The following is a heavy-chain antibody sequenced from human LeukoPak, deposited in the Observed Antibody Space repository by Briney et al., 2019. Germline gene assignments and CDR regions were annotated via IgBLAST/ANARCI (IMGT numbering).Heavy chain of an antibody. V-gene: IGHV4-39*01. D-gene: IGHD6-13*01. Sequence: SETLSLTCTVSGGSISSSNHYWTWIRQPPGKGLEWIGYMYYSGSTYYSPSLKSRVTMSVDTSRNQFFLKVTSVTAADTAVYFCARQTGGSSWSDSWGQGTLVTVSS. CDR1: GGSISSSNHY. CDR2: MYYSGST. CDR3: ARQTGGSSWSDS. J-gene: IGHJ5*02.